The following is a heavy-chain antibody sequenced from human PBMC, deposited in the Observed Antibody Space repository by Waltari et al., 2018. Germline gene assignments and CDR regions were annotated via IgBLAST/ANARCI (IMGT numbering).Heavy chain of an antibody. CDR1: GGSISSSNW. CDR2: IYNSGST. V-gene: IGHV4-4*02. J-gene: IGHJ5*02. CDR3: ARDDDWFDP. Sequence: QVQLQESGPGLVKPSGTLSLTSAVSGGSISSSNWWSWVRQPPGKGLGGMWEIYNSGSTNNNPSLKSRVTISVDKSKNQFSLKLSAVTAADTAVYYCARDDDWFDPWGQGTLVTVSS.